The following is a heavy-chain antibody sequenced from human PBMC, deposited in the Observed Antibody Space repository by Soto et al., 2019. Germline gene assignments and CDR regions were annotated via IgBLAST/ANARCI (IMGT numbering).Heavy chain of an antibody. Sequence: LEWVSSIDGIGAGTYYADSVKGRFIISRDNSKNTLYLQMNSLRVEDTAIYYCAKIKDGAANEHWGQGTLVTVSS. CDR2: IDGIGAGT. J-gene: IGHJ1*01. V-gene: IGHV3-23*01. CDR3: AKIKDGAANEH. D-gene: IGHD2-15*01.